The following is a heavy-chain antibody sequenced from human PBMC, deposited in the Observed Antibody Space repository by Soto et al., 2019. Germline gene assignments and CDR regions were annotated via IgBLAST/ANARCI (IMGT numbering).Heavy chain of an antibody. J-gene: IGHJ5*02. CDR1: GDSMNTYH. D-gene: IGHD6-13*01. CDR2: VHSSGST. Sequence: SETLSLTCTVSGDSMNTYHWSWIRQPAGKGLEWIGHVHSSGSTNYNPSLKSRVTMSVDTSKNQFSLRLMSVTAPDTAVYYCARDQGVAAAGITWFDPWGQGSRVTVSS. CDR3: ARDQGVAAAGITWFDP. V-gene: IGHV4-4*07.